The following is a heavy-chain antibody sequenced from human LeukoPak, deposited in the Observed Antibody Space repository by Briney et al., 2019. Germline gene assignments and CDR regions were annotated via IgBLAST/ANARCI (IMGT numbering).Heavy chain of an antibody. CDR1: GGSISSYY. V-gene: IGHV4-59*01. CDR3: ARGHAEYRRYCSSTSCHNSLDY. Sequence: SETLSLTCTVSGGSISSYYWSWIRQPPGKGLEWIGYIYYSGSTNYNPSLKSRVTISVDTSKNQFSLKLSSVTAADTAVYYCARGHAEYRRYCSSTSCHNSLDYWGQGTLVTVSS. D-gene: IGHD2-2*01. J-gene: IGHJ4*02. CDR2: IYYSGST.